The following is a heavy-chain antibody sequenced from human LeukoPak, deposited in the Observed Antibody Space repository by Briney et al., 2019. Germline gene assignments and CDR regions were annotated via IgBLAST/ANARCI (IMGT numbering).Heavy chain of an antibody. J-gene: IGHJ4*02. CDR3: TTERGTASWYEYYFDN. CDR2: IKSKTDGGAT. D-gene: IGHD6-13*01. Sequence: PGESLRLSCAASGFTFTNAWMSWVRQAPGKGLEWVGRIKSKTDGGATDYAAPVKGRFTISRDESRDTLYLQMSSLKAEDTAVYYCTTERGTASWYEYYFDNWGQGILVTVAS. V-gene: IGHV3-15*01. CDR1: GFTFTNAW.